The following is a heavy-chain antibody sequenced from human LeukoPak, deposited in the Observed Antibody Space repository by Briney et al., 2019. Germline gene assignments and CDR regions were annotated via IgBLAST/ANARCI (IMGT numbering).Heavy chain of an antibody. J-gene: IGHJ6*02. CDR3: ARQAXVRXVIVEDYYGMDV. CDR2: IYYSGST. CDR1: GGSISSYY. V-gene: IGHV4-59*08. D-gene: IGHD3-10*01. Sequence: SETLSLTCTVSGGSISSYYWSWIRQPPGKGLEWIGYIYYSGSTNYNPSLKSRVTISVDTSKNQFSLKLSSVTAADTAVYYCARQAXVRXVIVEDYYGMDVWGQGTTVTVSS.